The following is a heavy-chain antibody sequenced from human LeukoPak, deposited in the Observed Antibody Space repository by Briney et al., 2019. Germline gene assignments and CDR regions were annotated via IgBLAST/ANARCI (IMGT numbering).Heavy chain of an antibody. CDR3: ARDSRVESGSGSSYYFDY. V-gene: IGHV1-69*04. CDR2: IIPILGIA. Sequence: GASVKVSCKASGGTFSSYAISWVRQAPGQGLEWMGRIIPILGIANYAQKFQGRVTITADKSTSTAYMGLSSLRSEDTAVYYCARDSRVESGSGSSYYFDYWGQGTLVTVSS. D-gene: IGHD3-10*01. CDR1: GGTFSSYA. J-gene: IGHJ4*02.